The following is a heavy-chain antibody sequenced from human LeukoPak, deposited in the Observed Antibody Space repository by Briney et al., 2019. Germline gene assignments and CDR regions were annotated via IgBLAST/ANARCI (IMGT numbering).Heavy chain of an antibody. CDR3: ARDYLRGYSGYDSGGLNY. D-gene: IGHD5-12*01. J-gene: IGHJ4*02. CDR2: IKQDGSEK. V-gene: IGHV3-7*01. CDR1: GFTFSSYW. Sequence: GGSLRLSCAASGFTFSSYWMSWVRQAPGKGLEWVAHIKQDGSEKYYVDSVKGRFTISRDNAKNSLYLQMNSLRAEDTAVYYCARDYLRGYSGYDSGGLNYWGQGTLVTVSS.